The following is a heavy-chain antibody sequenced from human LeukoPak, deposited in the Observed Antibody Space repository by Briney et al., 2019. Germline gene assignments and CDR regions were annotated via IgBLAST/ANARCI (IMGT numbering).Heavy chain of an antibody. V-gene: IGHV3-23*01. CDR1: GFTFSSYS. J-gene: IGHJ5*02. CDR2: TSSSDPGT. Sequence: GGSLRLSCAASGFTFSSYSMNWVRQGPGKGLEWVAATSSSDPGTYHADSVRGRFTISRDNSKNTLYLQMNRLRVEDAAVYYCARVMYSSSSNWFDPWGQGTLVTVSS. CDR3: ARVMYSSSSNWFDP. D-gene: IGHD6-13*01.